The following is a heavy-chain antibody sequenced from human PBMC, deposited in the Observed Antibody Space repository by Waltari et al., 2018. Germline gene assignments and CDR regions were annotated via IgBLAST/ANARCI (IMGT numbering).Heavy chain of an antibody. CDR1: RGTFINYA. CDR2: ILPILSVP. J-gene: IGHJ2*01. Sequence: QVQLVQSGAEVKNPGSSVKVSCMASRGTFINYAFNWVRQAPGQGLEWMGRILPILSVPNYAPNFQGRLTITAAKSSTTAYMELTNLRSEDTAVYYCARDLNYYDTSGSPNWYLDLWGRGTLATVPS. D-gene: IGHD3-22*01. V-gene: IGHV1-69*04. CDR3: ARDLNYYDTSGSPNWYLDL.